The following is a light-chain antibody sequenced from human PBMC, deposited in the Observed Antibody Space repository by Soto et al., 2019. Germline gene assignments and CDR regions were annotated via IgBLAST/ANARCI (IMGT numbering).Light chain of an antibody. Sequence: QSVLTQPPSVSEAPRQRVTISCSGSSSNIGNNAVNWYQQLPGKAPKLLIYYDDLLPSGVSDRFSGSKSGTSASLAISGLQSESEGNYYCAARDDRLKGYVFGAGTKLTVL. CDR1: SSNIGNNA. CDR3: AARDDRLKGYV. CDR2: YDD. V-gene: IGLV1-36*01. J-gene: IGLJ1*01.